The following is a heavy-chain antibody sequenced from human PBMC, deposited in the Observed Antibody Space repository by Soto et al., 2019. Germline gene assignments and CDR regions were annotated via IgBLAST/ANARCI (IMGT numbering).Heavy chain of an antibody. Sequence: ASVKVSCKTSGYTFTTYAIHWVRQAPGQRLEWMGWINAGNGDAKYSQRFQDRVTFTRDTSATTAYMEVSSLRSEDTAVYYCVAVAMGDFWGQGTLVTVSS. CDR3: VAVAMGDF. CDR2: INAGNGDA. V-gene: IGHV1-3*01. J-gene: IGHJ4*02. CDR1: GYTFTTYA. D-gene: IGHD5-12*01.